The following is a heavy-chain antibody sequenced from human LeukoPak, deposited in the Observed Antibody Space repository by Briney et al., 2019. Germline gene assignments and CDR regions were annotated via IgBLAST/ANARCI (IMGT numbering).Heavy chain of an antibody. CDR1: GGSISSSSYY. CDR2: IHYSGST. Sequence: SETLSLTCTVSGGSISSSSYYWGWIRQPPGKGLEWIGSIHYSGSTYYNPSLKSRVTISVDTSKNQFSLKLSSVTAADTAVYYCASRGPVDTAMVFDYWGQGTLVTVSS. D-gene: IGHD5-18*01. CDR3: ASRGPVDTAMVFDY. J-gene: IGHJ4*02. V-gene: IGHV4-39*07.